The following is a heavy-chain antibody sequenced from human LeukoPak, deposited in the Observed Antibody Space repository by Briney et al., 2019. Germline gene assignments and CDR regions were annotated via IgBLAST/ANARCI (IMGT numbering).Heavy chain of an antibody. Sequence: SETLSLTCTVSGGSISSYYWSWIRQPPVKGLEWIGYIYYSGSTNYNPSLKSRVTISVDTSKNQFSLKLSSVTAADTAVYYCARGNGSGSYGTFDYWGQGTLVTVSS. CDR2: IYYSGST. V-gene: IGHV4-59*08. CDR1: GGSISSYY. J-gene: IGHJ4*02. CDR3: ARGNGSGSYGTFDY. D-gene: IGHD3-10*01.